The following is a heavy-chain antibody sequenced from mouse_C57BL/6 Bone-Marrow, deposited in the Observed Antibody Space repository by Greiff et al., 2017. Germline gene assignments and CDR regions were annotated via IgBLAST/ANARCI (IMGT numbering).Heavy chain of an antibody. CDR3: SRKWTTVVADYAMDY. CDR1: GYSFTDYN. V-gene: IGHV1-39*01. CDR2: INPNYGTT. J-gene: IGHJ4*01. D-gene: IGHD1-1*01. Sequence: VQLQQSGPELVKPGASVKISCKASGYSFTDYNMNWVKQSNGKSLEWIGVINPNYGTTSYNQKFKGKATLTVDQSSSTAYMQLNSLTSEDSAVYYCSRKWTTVVADYAMDYWGQGTSVTVSS.